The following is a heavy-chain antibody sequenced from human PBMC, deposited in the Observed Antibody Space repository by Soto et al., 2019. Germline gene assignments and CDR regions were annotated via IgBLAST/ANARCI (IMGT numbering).Heavy chain of an antibody. CDR1: GGSISNYY. CDR3: ARDHPHSYGVYYFDY. Sequence: SETLSLTCTVSGGSISNYYWNWMRQSPVKGLEWIGYIYSSGSTHYNPSLQNRVTISIDTSKNQVSLKVNSVTAADTAVYYCARDHPHSYGVYYFDYWGQGTPVTVS. J-gene: IGHJ4*02. D-gene: IGHD5-18*01. CDR2: IYSSGST. V-gene: IGHV4-59*01.